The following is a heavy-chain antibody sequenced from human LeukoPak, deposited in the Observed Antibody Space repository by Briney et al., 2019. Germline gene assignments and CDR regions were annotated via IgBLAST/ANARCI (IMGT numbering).Heavy chain of an antibody. CDR3: ARESDVIVGAKWQFDY. Sequence: ASVKVSCKASGGTFSSYAISWVRQAPGQGLEWMGWINPNSGGTNYAQKFQGRVTMTRDTSISTAYMELSRLRSDDTAVYYCARESDVIVGAKWQFDYWGQGTLVTVSS. CDR2: INPNSGGT. V-gene: IGHV1-2*02. J-gene: IGHJ4*02. D-gene: IGHD1-26*01. CDR1: GGTFSSYA.